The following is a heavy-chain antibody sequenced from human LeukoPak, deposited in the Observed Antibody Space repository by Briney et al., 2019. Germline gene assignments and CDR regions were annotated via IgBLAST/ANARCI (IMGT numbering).Heavy chain of an antibody. Sequence: PGGSLRLSCAASGFTFSSYSMNWVRQAPGKGLEWVSSISSSSSYIYYADSVKGRFTISRDNAKNSLYLQMNSLRAEDTAVYYCARGRAVTTYYYYGMDVWGKGTTVTVSS. CDR3: ARGRAVTTYYYYGMDV. CDR1: GFTFSSYS. CDR2: ISSSSSYI. V-gene: IGHV3-21*01. D-gene: IGHD4-17*01. J-gene: IGHJ6*04.